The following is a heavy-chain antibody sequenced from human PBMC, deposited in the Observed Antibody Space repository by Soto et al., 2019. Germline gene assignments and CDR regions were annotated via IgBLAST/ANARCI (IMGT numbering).Heavy chain of an antibody. CDR2: ISSSGSTI. J-gene: IGHJ4*02. CDR3: AREAAARLFDY. D-gene: IGHD6-13*01. V-gene: IGHV3-48*03. CDR1: GFTSSSYE. Sequence: GGSLRLSCAASGFTSSSYEMNWVRQAPGKGLEWVSYISSSGSTIYYADSVKGRFTISRDNAKNSLYLQMNSLRAEDTAVYYCAREAAARLFDYWGQGTLVTVSS.